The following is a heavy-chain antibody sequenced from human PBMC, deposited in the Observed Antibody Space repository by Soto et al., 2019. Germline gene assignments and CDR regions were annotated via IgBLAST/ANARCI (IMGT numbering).Heavy chain of an antibody. J-gene: IGHJ6*02. CDR2: IAPSLDTT. CDR3: ARWPQPRYTADPYAVDV. V-gene: IGHV1-69*11. Sequence: QVHLVQSGTEVKKPGSSVKVSCKASGGTFSSSGFSWVRQAPGQGLEWMGMIAPSLDTTNYAQKFQARVTITADEVTSTAYMELRSLRSEDTAVYYCARWPQPRYTADPYAVDVCGQRTRVIVSS. CDR1: GGTFSSSG. D-gene: IGHD3-16*02.